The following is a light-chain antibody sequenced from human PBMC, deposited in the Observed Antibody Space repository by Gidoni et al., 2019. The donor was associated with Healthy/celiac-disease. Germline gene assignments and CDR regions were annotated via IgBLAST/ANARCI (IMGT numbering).Light chain of an antibody. CDR1: QSISSW. CDR3: QQYNNYPWT. Sequence: DIQMTQSPSTLSASVGDRVIITCRASQSISSWLAWYQQKPGKAPKLLIYKASSLESGVPSRFSGSGSGTEFPLAISSLQPDDFATYYCQQYNNYPWTFGHGTKVEIK. V-gene: IGKV1-5*03. CDR2: KAS. J-gene: IGKJ1*01.